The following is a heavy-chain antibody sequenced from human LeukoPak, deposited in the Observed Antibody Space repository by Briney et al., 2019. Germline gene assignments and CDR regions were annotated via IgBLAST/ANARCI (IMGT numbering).Heavy chain of an antibody. CDR2: ISSSSSYI. Sequence: GGSLRLSCAASGFSFDTYVMSWVRQAPGRGLEWVSSISSSSSYIYYADSVKGRFTISRDNAKNSLYLQMNSLRAEDTAVYYCASRGSGYDSYYYGMDVWGQGTTVTVSS. V-gene: IGHV3-21*01. J-gene: IGHJ6*02. D-gene: IGHD5-12*01. CDR3: ASRGSGYDSYYYGMDV. CDR1: GFSFDTYV.